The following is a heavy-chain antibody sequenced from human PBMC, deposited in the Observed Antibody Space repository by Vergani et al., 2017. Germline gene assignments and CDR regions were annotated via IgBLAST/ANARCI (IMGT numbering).Heavy chain of an antibody. J-gene: IGHJ4*02. CDR1: GFSLSTSGMR. V-gene: IGHV2-70*04. CDR2: IDWDDDK. Sequence: QVTLKESGPALVKPTQTLTLTCTFSGFSLSTSGMRVSWIRQPPGKALEWLARIDWDDDKFYSTSLKARLTISKDTSQSQVVLTMTNMDPVDTATYYCARSVDRGNXFDYWGQGTLVTVSS. D-gene: IGHD1-7*01. CDR3: ARSVDRGNXFDY.